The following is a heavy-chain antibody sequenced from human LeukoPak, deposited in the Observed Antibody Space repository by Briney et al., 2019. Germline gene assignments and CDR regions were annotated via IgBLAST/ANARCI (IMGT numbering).Heavy chain of an antibody. CDR1: GFTFSSYE. Sequence: GGSLRLSCAASGFTFSSYEMNWVRQAPGKGLEGVSTIAGSGDSTYYADSVKGRFSISRDNSKTTLYLQMNSLRAEDTAIYYCAKGDSNSPAVFDYWGQGTLVTVSS. D-gene: IGHD6-13*01. V-gene: IGHV3-23*01. CDR3: AKGDSNSPAVFDY. J-gene: IGHJ4*02. CDR2: IAGSGDST.